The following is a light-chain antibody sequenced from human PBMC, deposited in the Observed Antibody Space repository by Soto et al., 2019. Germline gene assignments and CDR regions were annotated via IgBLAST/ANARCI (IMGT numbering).Light chain of an antibody. V-gene: IGKV3-20*01. CDR1: QSVSSSY. J-gene: IGKJ1*01. Sequence: ENVLTQSPGTLALSPGERATIYCMASQSVSSSYLAWYQQKPGQAPRLLIYGASSRATGIPDRFSGSGSGTDFTLTISRLEPEDFAVYYCQQYGSSPKFGQGTKV. CDR3: QQYGSSPK. CDR2: GAS.